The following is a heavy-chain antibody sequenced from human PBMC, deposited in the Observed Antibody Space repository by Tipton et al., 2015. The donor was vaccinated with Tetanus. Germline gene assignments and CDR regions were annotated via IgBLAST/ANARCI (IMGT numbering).Heavy chain of an antibody. CDR1: GLTFSNYW. CDR3: ASFWPFADAFDV. CDR2: IKHDGSEE. V-gene: IGHV3-7*01. J-gene: IGHJ3*01. D-gene: IGHD3-3*01. Sequence: SLRLSCEVSGLTFSNYWMSWVRQAPGKGLEWVANIKHDGSEEKYVDSVKGRFTISRDNAKNSLYLQMASLRPEDTAVYYCASFWPFADAFDVWGQGTMVIVSS.